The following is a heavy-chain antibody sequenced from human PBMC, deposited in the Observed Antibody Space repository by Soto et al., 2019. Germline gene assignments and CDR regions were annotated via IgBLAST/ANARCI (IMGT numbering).Heavy chain of an antibody. CDR1: GGTFSVYA. CDR2: IIPVLNIT. Sequence: QVQLVQSATDVKKPGSSVKVSCKASGGTFSVYALSWVRQAPGQGLEWMGRIIPVLNITNYAQKFKGRVTLTADLSTNTAYMDLSSLRSDDAAVYYCTNHSETSGYSSFDLWGRGTLVTVSS. V-gene: IGHV1-69*02. CDR3: TNHSETSGYSSFDL. D-gene: IGHD3-22*01. J-gene: IGHJ2*01.